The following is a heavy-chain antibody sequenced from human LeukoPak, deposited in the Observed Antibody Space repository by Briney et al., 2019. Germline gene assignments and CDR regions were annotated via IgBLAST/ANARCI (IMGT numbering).Heavy chain of an antibody. CDR1: GYTFTGNY. CDR3: ASRKDIVVVPAAKEDYFDY. Sequence: GASVKVSCKASGYTFTGNYMHWVRQAPGQGLEWMGWINPNSGGTNYAQKFQGRVTMTRDTSISTAYMELSRLRSDDTAVYYCASRKDIVVVPAAKEDYFDYWGQGTLVTVSS. J-gene: IGHJ4*02. CDR2: INPNSGGT. D-gene: IGHD2-2*01. V-gene: IGHV1-2*02.